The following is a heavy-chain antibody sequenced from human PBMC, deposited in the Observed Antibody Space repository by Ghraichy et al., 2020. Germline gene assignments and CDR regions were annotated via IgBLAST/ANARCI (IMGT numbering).Heavy chain of an antibody. D-gene: IGHD6-13*01. V-gene: IGHV3-23*01. Sequence: LSLTCAASGFAFSSYAMSWVRQAPGKGLEWVSHISVSGGTTNYADSVRGRFTIFRDDSKNTLYLQMNSLRADDTAVYFCAKPSGSWFDYWGQGTLVTVSS. CDR1: GFAFSSYA. CDR3: AKPSGSWFDY. J-gene: IGHJ4*02. CDR2: ISVSGGTT.